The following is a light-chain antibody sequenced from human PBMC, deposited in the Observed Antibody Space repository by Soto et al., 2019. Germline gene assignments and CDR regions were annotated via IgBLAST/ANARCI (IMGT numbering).Light chain of an antibody. CDR1: SSDVGSYNL. CDR3: CSYGGNSTYV. J-gene: IGLJ1*01. Sequence: QSVLTQPASVSGSPGQSITISCTGASSDVGSYNLVSWYQHHPGKAPKLIIYEGSKRPSGVSNRFSGSKSGNTASLTLSGLQAEDETDYYCCSYGGNSTYVFRPGTKVTVL. V-gene: IGLV2-23*01. CDR2: EGS.